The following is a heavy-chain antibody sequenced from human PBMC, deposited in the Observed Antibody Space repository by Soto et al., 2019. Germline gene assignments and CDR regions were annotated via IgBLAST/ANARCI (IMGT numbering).Heavy chain of an antibody. CDR1: GGSISSSNW. Sequence: PSETLSLTCAVSGGSISSSNWWSWVRQPPGKGLEWIGEIYHSGSTNYNPSLKSRVTISVDKSKNQFSLKLSSVTAADTAVYYCARVGFVVVTATLFPFDPWGQGTLVTVSS. V-gene: IGHV4-4*02. CDR2: IYHSGST. D-gene: IGHD2-21*02. J-gene: IGHJ5*02. CDR3: ARVGFVVVTATLFPFDP.